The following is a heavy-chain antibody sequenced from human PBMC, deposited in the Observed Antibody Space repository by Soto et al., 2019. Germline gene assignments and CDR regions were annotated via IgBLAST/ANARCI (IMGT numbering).Heavy chain of an antibody. CDR2: INPTSGVA. CDR1: GYRFSGYY. D-gene: IGHD3-10*01. J-gene: IGHJ4*02. CDR3: AREGRLYGAGYFFDY. Sequence: GASVKVSCKASGYRFSGYYIHWVRQAPGQGLESMGWINPTSGVAEYAPKFQGWVTMTRDTSINTAYMELTRLTSNNTAVYYCAREGRLYGAGYFFDYWGQGTLVTVSS. V-gene: IGHV1-2*04.